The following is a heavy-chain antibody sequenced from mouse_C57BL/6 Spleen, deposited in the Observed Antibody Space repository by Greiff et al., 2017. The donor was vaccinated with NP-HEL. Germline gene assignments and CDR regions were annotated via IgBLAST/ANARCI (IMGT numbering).Heavy chain of an antibody. CDR2: IDPETGGT. CDR3: TYYGSSYDWFAY. D-gene: IGHD1-1*01. Sequence: VQLQQSGAELVRPGASVTLSCKASGYTFTDYEMHWVKQTPVHGLEWIGAIDPETGGTAYNQKFKGKAILTADKSSSTAYMELRSLTSEDSAVYCCTYYGSSYDWFAYWGQGTLVTVSA. V-gene: IGHV1-15*01. J-gene: IGHJ3*01. CDR1: GYTFTDYE.